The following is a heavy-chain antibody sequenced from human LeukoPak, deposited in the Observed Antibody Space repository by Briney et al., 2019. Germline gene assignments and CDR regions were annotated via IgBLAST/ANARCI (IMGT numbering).Heavy chain of an antibody. CDR1: GGSISSYY. CDR2: IYYSGSN. V-gene: IGHV4-59*01. J-gene: IGHJ5*02. CDR3: ARGKPSGSYYNWFDP. D-gene: IGHD1-26*01. Sequence: PSXTLSLTCTVSGGSISSYYWSWIRQPPGKGLEWIGYIYYSGSNNYNPSLKRRVTISVHTSKTQFSLKLSSVTAADTAVYYCARGKPSGSYYNWFDPWGQGTLVTVSS.